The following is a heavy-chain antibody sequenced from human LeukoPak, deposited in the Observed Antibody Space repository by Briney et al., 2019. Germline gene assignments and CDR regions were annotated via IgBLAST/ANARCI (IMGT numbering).Heavy chain of an antibody. J-gene: IGHJ4*02. CDR2: ISGGGGNS. D-gene: IGHD6-19*01. V-gene: IGHV3-23*01. CDR1: GFTFSNYA. CDR3: AKFLGRWLVSGLFDY. Sequence: GGSLRLSCAASGFTFSNYAMSWVRQAPGKGLEWVSSISGGGGNSYYADSVKGRFTISRDNSKNTLYLQMNSLRAEDTAVYYCAKFLGRWLVSGLFDYWGQGTLVTVSS.